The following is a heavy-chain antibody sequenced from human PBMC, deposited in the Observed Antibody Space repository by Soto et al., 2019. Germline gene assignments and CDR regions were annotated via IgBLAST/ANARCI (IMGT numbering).Heavy chain of an antibody. Sequence: EVQLLEFGGGLVQPGGSLRLSCAASGFTFSSSAMSWVRQAPGMELEWVSTISGSGGDTYYANSVKGRFTISRDNSKNTLSLQMNSLRAEDTAVYYCAKGYARGFDYWGQGTLVSVSS. CDR2: ISGSGGDT. D-gene: IGHD3-16*01. CDR3: AKGYARGFDY. CDR1: GFTFSSSA. J-gene: IGHJ4*02. V-gene: IGHV3-23*01.